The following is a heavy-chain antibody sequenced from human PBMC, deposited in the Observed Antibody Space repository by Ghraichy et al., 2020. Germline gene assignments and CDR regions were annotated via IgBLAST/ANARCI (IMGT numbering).Heavy chain of an antibody. V-gene: IGHV4-61*02. CDR1: GGSISSGSYY. D-gene: IGHD6-13*01. CDR3: ARNSSSWYYFDY. J-gene: IGHJ4*02. Sequence: SETLSLTCTVSGGSISSGSYYWSWIRQPAGKGLEWIGRIYTSGSTNYNPSLKSRVTISVDTSKNQFSLKLSSVTAADTAVYYCARNSSSWYYFDYWGQGTLVTVSS. CDR2: IYTSGST.